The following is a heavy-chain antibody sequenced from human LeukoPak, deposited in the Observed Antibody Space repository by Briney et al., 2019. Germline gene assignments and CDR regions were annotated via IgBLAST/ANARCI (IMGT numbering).Heavy chain of an antibody. Sequence: SSETLSLTCAVYGGSFSGYYWSWIRQPPGKGLEWIGEINHSGSTNYNPSLKSRVTISVDTSKNQFSLKLSSVTAADTAVYYCARGIIAAAGRGRDWFDPWGQGTLVTVSS. CDR3: ARGIIAAAGRGRDWFDP. CDR2: INHSGST. J-gene: IGHJ5*02. CDR1: GGSFSGYY. D-gene: IGHD6-13*01. V-gene: IGHV4-34*01.